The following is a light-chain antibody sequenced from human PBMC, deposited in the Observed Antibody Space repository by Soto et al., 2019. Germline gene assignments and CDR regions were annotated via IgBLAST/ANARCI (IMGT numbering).Light chain of an antibody. V-gene: IGLV1-40*01. J-gene: IGLJ3*02. Sequence: QSVLTQPPSVSGAPGQRVTISCSGNSSNIGAGYDAHWYQLLPGTAPKLLIFGFTSRPSGVPDRFSGSKSDTSASLAITGLQADDEAYYYCQSFDRSLNSWVFGGGTKLPS. CDR2: GFT. CDR3: QSFDRSLNSWV. CDR1: SSNIGAGYD.